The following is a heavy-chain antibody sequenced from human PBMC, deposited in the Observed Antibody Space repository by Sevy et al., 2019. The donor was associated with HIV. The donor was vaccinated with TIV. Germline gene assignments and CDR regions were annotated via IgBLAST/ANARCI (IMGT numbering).Heavy chain of an antibody. Sequence: GESLKISCAASGFTFSSYGMHWVRQAPGKGLEWVAVIWYDGSNKYYADSVKGRFTISRDNSKNTLYLQMNSLRAEDTAVYYCARDEAPMAQGDYYYYYGMDVWGQGTTVTVSS. D-gene: IGHD3-10*01. J-gene: IGHJ6*02. CDR2: IWYDGSNK. V-gene: IGHV3-33*01. CDR3: ARDEAPMAQGDYYYYYGMDV. CDR1: GFTFSSYG.